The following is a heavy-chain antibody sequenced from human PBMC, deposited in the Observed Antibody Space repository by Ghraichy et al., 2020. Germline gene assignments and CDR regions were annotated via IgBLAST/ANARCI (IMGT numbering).Heavy chain of an antibody. CDR3: ARVAVAGTRGTSSFDI. V-gene: IGHV1-18*01. CDR2: ISAYNGNT. Sequence: ASVKVSCKASGYTFTSYGISWVRQAPGQGLEWMGWISAYNGNTNYAQKLQGRVTMTTDTSTSTAYMELRSLRSDDTAVYYCARVAVAGTRGTSSFDIWGQGTMVTVSS. J-gene: IGHJ3*02. CDR1: GYTFTSYG. D-gene: IGHD6-19*01.